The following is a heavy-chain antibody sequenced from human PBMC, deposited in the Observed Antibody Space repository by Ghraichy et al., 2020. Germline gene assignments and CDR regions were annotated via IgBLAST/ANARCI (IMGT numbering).Heavy chain of an antibody. CDR3: AKPRHSLDPFDY. J-gene: IGHJ4*02. Sequence: GGSLRLSCEASGFTFSNYWMSWVRQAPGKGLEWVANIKQDGSEKYFVDSVKGRFTISRDNAKNSLYLQMNSLRVEDTAVYYCAKPRHSLDPFDYWGQGTLVTVAS. D-gene: IGHD2-15*01. V-gene: IGHV3-7*03. CDR1: GFTFSNYW. CDR2: IKQDGSEK.